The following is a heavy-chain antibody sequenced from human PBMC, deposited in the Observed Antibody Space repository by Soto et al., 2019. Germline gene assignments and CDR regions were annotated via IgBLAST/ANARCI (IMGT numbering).Heavy chain of an antibody. CDR1: GSTFTSYG. J-gene: IGHJ4*02. CDR3: ARGLQRAAGTISEFDY. D-gene: IGHD6-13*01. Sequence: ASVKVSCKASGSTFTSYGISWVRQAPGQGLEWMGWISAYNGNTNYAQKLQGRVTMTTDTSTSTAYMELRSLRSDDTAVYYCARGLQRAAGTISEFDYWGQGTLVTVSS. V-gene: IGHV1-18*01. CDR2: ISAYNGNT.